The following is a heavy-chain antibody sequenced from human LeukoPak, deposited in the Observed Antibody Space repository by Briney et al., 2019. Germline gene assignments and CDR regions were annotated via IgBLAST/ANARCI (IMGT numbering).Heavy chain of an antibody. CDR1: GYTFTGYY. V-gene: IGHV1-2*02. CDR3: ARVDYDDISGYYYYRY. Sequence: ASVTVSRKASGYTFTGYYLHWVRPAPAQGREWVGGINPYSGGINYAQTFQGRVTKTRDTSIRTAYMDLSRLRSYDTAVYYCARVDYDDISGYYYYRYWGQGTLVTVSS. D-gene: IGHD3-22*01. J-gene: IGHJ4*02. CDR2: INPYSGGI.